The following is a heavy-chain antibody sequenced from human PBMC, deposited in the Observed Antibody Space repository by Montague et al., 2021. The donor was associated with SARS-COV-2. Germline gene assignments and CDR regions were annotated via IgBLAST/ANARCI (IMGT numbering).Heavy chain of an antibody. J-gene: IGHJ1*01. Sequence: PALVKPTQTLTLTCTFSGFSLSTSGVGVGWIRQPPGKALEWLALIYWDDDKRYSPSLKSRLTITKDTSKNQVVLTMTNMDPVDTATYYCAHRRMAAAGGYFQHWGQGTLVTVSS. CDR1: GFSLSTSGVG. CDR3: AHRRMAAAGGYFQH. D-gene: IGHD6-13*01. CDR2: IYWDDDK. V-gene: IGHV2-5*02.